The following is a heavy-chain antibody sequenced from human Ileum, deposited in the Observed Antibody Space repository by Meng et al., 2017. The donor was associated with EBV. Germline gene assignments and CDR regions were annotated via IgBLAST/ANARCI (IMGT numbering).Heavy chain of an antibody. D-gene: IGHD2-15*01. J-gene: IGHJ5*02. V-gene: IGHV1-46*01. CDR2: INPSCDKT. CDR3: ATDNSVEDITWWFDP. CDR1: TYINHW. Sequence: QVRLLKVGAEGKKPGASWKVSCKASTYINHWVHWGRQAPGQGLEWMGVINPSCDKTTYGRKFRDRVTMTRDTSTNTLFMEVSSLRSEDTAMYYCATDNSVEDITWWFDPWGQGTLVTVSS.